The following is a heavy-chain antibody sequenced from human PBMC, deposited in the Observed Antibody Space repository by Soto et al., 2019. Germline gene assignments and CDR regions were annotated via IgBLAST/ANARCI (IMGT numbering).Heavy chain of an antibody. CDR2: IYNSGST. D-gene: IGHD4-17*01. Sequence: QVQLQESGPGLVKPSQTLSLTCTVSGGSLSSGGYYWRWIRQHPGKGLEWIGYIYNSGSTYYNPSLKSRVTISVDTSKNQFSLKLSSVTAADTAVYYCASDLLDDYGGKGLAYWGQGTLVTVSS. CDR3: ASDLLDDYGGKGLAY. J-gene: IGHJ4*02. V-gene: IGHV4-31*03. CDR1: GGSLSSGGYY.